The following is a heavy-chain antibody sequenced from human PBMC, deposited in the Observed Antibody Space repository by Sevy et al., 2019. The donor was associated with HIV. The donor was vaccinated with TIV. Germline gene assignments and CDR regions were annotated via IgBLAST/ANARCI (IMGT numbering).Heavy chain of an antibody. V-gene: IGHV1-18*01. CDR1: GYTFTSYG. CDR3: ARVNYCSSTSCPYYYHYGMDV. Sequence: ASVKVSCKASGYTFTSYGISWVRQAPGQGLEWMGWISAYNGNTNYAQKLQGRVTMTTDTSTSTAYMELRSLRSDDTAVYYCARVNYCSSTSCPYYYHYGMDVWGQGTTVTVS. J-gene: IGHJ6*02. CDR2: ISAYNGNT. D-gene: IGHD2-2*01.